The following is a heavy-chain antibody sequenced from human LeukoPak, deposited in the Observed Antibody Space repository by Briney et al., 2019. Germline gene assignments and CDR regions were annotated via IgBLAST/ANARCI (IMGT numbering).Heavy chain of an antibody. CDR1: GGSIRSGNYY. CDR2: IYYSGST. V-gene: IGHV4-61*01. Sequence: SETLPLTCAVSGGSIRSGNYYWSWIRQPPGKGLVWIEYIYYSGSTNYNPSLKSRVTISVDTSKNQFSLKLSSVTAADTAVYYCAKGSDMAYYFDYWRQGTLVSDPS. J-gene: IGHJ4*02. CDR3: AKGSDMAYYFDY. D-gene: IGHD5-18*01.